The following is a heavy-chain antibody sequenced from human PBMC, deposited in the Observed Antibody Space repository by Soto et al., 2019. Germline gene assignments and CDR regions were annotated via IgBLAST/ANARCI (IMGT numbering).Heavy chain of an antibody. J-gene: IGHJ4*02. V-gene: IGHV3-30*04. Sequence: QAQLVESGGGVVQPGRSLRLSCAASELPFTDYSMHWVRQTADKGLEWVAFISQDGRNTFYSDSVKGRFTISRDDSRIMLFLQMSGVTVEDTAIYYCAVERVPTSSFRYYYFRFWGRGTLVAVSS. CDR1: ELPFTDYS. CDR2: ISQDGRNT. CDR3: AVERVPTSSFRYYYFRF. D-gene: IGHD3-9*01.